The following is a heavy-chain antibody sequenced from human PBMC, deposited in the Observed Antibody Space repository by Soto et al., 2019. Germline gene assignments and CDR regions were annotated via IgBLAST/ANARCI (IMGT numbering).Heavy chain of an antibody. Sequence: SVKVSCKASGGTFSSYAISWVRQAPGQGLEWMGGIIPIFGTANYAQKFQGRVTITADESTSTAYMELSSLRSEDTAVYYCARDPEWLGIAVAAQTRYYYGMDVWGQGTTVIVS. CDR1: GGTFSSYA. J-gene: IGHJ6*02. CDR3: ARDPEWLGIAVAAQTRYYYGMDV. CDR2: IIPIFGTA. D-gene: IGHD6-19*01. V-gene: IGHV1-69*13.